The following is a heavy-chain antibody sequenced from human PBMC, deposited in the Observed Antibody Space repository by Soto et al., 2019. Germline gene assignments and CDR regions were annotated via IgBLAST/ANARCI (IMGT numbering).Heavy chain of an antibody. Sequence: GGSLRLSCAASGFTFSSYSMNWVRQAPGKGLEWVSSISSSSSYIYYADSVKGRFTISRDNAKNSLYLQMNSLRAEDTAVYYCAREYCSGGSCHEAFDYWGQGTLVTVSS. D-gene: IGHD2-15*01. CDR1: GFTFSSYS. CDR3: AREYCSGGSCHEAFDY. J-gene: IGHJ4*02. V-gene: IGHV3-21*01. CDR2: ISSSSSYI.